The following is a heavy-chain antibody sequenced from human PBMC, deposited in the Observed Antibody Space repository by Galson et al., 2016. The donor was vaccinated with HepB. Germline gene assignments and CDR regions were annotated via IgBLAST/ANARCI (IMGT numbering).Heavy chain of an antibody. CDR3: ARAYERSGFYSGFDS. V-gene: IGHV3-11*01. Sequence: SLRLSCAASGFTFRDYYMGWIRQTPEKGLEWLSYIYPASHLMYYADSVKGRFTISRDDAKNSLYLHMNSLSAEDTAVYFCARAYERSGFYSGFDSWGQGTLVTVSS. J-gene: IGHJ4*02. D-gene: IGHD3-22*01. CDR1: GFTFRDYY. CDR2: IYPASHLM.